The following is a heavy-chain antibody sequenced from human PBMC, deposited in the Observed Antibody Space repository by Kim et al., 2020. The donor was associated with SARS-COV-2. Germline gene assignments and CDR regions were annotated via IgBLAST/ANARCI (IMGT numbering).Heavy chain of an antibody. Sequence: YVYSVKSRFTMTRDNAKNSLYLQMSSLRTEDTAIYYCAARDSVQVPGGIWGQGTLVTVSS. CDR3: AARDSVQVPGGI. D-gene: IGHD3-10*01. V-gene: IGHV3-7*01. J-gene: IGHJ4*02.